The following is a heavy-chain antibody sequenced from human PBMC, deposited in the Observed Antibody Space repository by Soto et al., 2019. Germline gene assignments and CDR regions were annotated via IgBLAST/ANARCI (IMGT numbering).Heavy chain of an antibody. CDR3: ARDIGYGAQK. D-gene: IGHD1-26*01. Sequence: PGGSLRLSCAASGFTVSNNYMSWVRQAPGKGLEWVSVIYSGGSAYYADSVKGRFIISRDNSKNTLYLQMSSLRPEDTAVYYCARDIGYGAQKWGQGTLVTVSS. CDR2: IYSGGSA. CDR1: GFTVSNNY. J-gene: IGHJ4*02. V-gene: IGHV3-66*01.